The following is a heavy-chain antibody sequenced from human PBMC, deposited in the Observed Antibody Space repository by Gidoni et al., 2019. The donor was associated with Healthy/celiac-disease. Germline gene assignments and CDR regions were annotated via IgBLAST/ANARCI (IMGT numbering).Heavy chain of an antibody. CDR3: AKTSLGAGFWSGYYDSVGTFDY. D-gene: IGHD3-3*01. CDR1: GFPFRSSA. V-gene: IGHV3-23*01. Sequence: EVQLLESGGGLVQPGGSLSLSCSASGFPFRSSAMSWLRQAPGKWLEWVSAISGRGGITYYADSVKGRCTISRDKSKNTLYLQMNSLRAEDTAVYYCAKTSLGAGFWSGYYDSVGTFDYWGQGTLVTVSS. J-gene: IGHJ4*02. CDR2: ISGRGGIT.